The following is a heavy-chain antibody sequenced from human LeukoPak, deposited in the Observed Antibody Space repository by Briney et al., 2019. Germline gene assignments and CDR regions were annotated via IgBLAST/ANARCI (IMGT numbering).Heavy chain of an antibody. CDR1: GFTLSSYS. Sequence: GGSLRLSCAASGFTLSSYSMNWVRQAPGKGLEWVSYISSSSSTIYYADSVKGRFTISRDNAKNSLYLQMNSLRAEDTAVYYCARVQGRITIFGVVLPYYYYGMDVWGQGTTVTVSS. CDR3: ARVQGRITIFGVVLPYYYYGMDV. D-gene: IGHD3-3*01. J-gene: IGHJ6*02. V-gene: IGHV3-48*01. CDR2: ISSSSSTI.